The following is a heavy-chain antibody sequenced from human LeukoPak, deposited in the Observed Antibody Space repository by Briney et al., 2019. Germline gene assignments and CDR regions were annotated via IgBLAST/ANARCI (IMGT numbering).Heavy chain of an antibody. D-gene: IGHD4-17*01. CDR2: IYYSGSA. V-gene: IGHV4-59*01. J-gene: IGHJ4*02. Sequence: ASETLSLTCTVSGVSISGFYWGWIRQPPGKGLEWIGFIYYSGSANYNPSLKSRVTISIETSKNQFSLKLSSVTAADTAVYYCAREGDGDHAALDYWGQGTLVTVSS. CDR1: GVSISGFY. CDR3: AREGDGDHAALDY.